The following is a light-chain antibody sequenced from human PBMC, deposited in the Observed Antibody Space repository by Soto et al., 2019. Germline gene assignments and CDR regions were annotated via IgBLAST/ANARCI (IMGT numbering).Light chain of an antibody. V-gene: IGKV1-5*03. Sequence: DIQMTQSPSTLSASVGDRVTITCRASQSISGWLAWYQQKPGTAPKLLIFETSRLKSGVSSRFSGSSSGTEFTLTISSLQPDDFAVYYCQQHNIYPFTFGPGTKVDVK. J-gene: IGKJ3*01. CDR3: QQHNIYPFT. CDR2: ETS. CDR1: QSISGW.